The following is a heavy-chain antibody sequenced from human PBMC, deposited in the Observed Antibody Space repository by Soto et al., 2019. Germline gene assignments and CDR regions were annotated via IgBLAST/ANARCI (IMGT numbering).Heavy chain of an antibody. J-gene: IGHJ4*02. D-gene: IGHD4-17*01. Sequence: SRPKLVNPTQTLTLTCTVSGFSLRTNGVGVGWIRQPPGKALEWLALIYWDDDKRYSPSLKSRLTITKDTSKNQVVLTMTNMDPVDTAPYYCAHTLTVNNFDYWGQGTLVTVSS. CDR1: GFSLRTNGVG. CDR2: IYWDDDK. V-gene: IGHV2-5*02. CDR3: AHTLTVNNFDY.